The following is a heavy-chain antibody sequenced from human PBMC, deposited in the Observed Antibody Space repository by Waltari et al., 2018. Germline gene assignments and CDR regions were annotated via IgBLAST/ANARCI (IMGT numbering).Heavy chain of an antibody. D-gene: IGHD1-1*01. J-gene: IGHJ4*02. CDR1: GFSINSLW. CDR3: ATGRGAGF. CDR2: IKQDGSEK. V-gene: IGHV3-7*03. Sequence: EVQLVESGGGLVQPGGSLRLSCAASGFSINSLWMTWVRQAPGKGLEWVANIKQDGSEKYYGDSVKCRFTISRDNAKNSLFLQMDSLRAEDTALYYCATGRGAGFWGQGTPVTVSS.